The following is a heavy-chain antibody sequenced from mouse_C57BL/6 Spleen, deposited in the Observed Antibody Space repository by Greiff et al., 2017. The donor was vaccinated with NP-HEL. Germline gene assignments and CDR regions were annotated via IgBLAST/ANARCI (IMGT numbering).Heavy chain of an antibody. CDR1: GYTFTSYW. CDR3: ARGITTGFAY. CDR2: IDPSDSYT. J-gene: IGHJ3*01. D-gene: IGHD1-1*01. Sequence: QVQLKQPGAELVMPGASVKLSCKASGYTFTSYWMHWVKQRPGQGLEWIGEIDPSDSYTNYNQKFKGKSTLTVDKSSSTAYMQLSSLTSEDSAVYYCARGITTGFAYWGQGTLVTGSA. V-gene: IGHV1-69*01.